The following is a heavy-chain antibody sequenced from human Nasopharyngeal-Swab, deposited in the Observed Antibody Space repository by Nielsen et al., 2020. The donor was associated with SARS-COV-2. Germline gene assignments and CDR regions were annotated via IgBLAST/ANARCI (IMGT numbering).Heavy chain of an antibody. Sequence: ASVKVSCKVSGYSFTSYGISWVRQAPGQGLEWMGWISGYDGNIKYAQNSRDRATMTTDTSTSTAYMELSSLRSEDTAVYYCASGGCSSTSCYDRNDYWGQGTLVTVSS. CDR3: ASGGCSSTSCYDRNDY. CDR1: GYSFTSYG. CDR2: ISGYDGNI. J-gene: IGHJ4*02. V-gene: IGHV1-18*01. D-gene: IGHD2-2*01.